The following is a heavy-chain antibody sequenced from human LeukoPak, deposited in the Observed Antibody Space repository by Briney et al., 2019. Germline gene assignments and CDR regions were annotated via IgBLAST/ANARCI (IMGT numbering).Heavy chain of an antibody. CDR2: IRQDGGEK. D-gene: IGHD6-6*01. CDR3: ARDGTAACLYFDL. J-gene: IGHJ4*01. V-gene: IGHV3-7*01. CDR1: GFTFYAYW. Sequence: GGSLRLSCAVSGFTFYAYWMNWVRQAPGKGLEGVVSIRQDGGEKYYVDSVKGRFTISRDNTKNSLYVQMRALRAEGTALYYCARDGTAACLYFDLWGQGTLVTVSS.